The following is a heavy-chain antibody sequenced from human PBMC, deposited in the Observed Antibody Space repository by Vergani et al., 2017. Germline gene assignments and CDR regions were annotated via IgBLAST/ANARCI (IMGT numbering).Heavy chain of an antibody. CDR2: INPSGGHT. J-gene: IGHJ4*02. V-gene: IGHV1-46*03. CDR1: GYTFSNYY. Sequence: QVQVVQSGAEGKKSGASVKVSCKTSGYTFSNYYMHWVRQAPGQGLEWMGIINPSGGHTNYAQKFQGRVTMTRDTSTSTVYMGLSSLRSEDTAIYYCARGDYGIWTGDRYWGQGTLVTVSA. D-gene: IGHD3-9*01. CDR3: ARGDYGIWTGDRY.